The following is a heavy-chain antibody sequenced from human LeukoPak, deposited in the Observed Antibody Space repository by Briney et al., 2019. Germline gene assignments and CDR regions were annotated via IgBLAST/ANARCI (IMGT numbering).Heavy chain of an antibody. D-gene: IGHD2/OR15-2a*01. CDR1: CVSMSSSPYY. CDR3: ARHDCDSSRCSVNWFDP. Sequence: PSETLSLTCTVSCVSMSSSPYYWGWIRQPPGKVLEWIGTIYDSGNTNYNPSLRSRLTISVYTSRNQFSLRLSSVTAADTAVYYCARHDCDSSRCSVNWFDPWGQGTLVTVSS. CDR2: IYDSGNT. J-gene: IGHJ5*02. V-gene: IGHV4-39*01.